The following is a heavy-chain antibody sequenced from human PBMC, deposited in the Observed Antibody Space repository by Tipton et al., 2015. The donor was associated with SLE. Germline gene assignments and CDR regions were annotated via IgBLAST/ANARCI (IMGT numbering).Heavy chain of an antibody. Sequence: TLSLTCTVSGGSISSGSYYWSWIRQPAGKGLEWIGRIYTSGSTNYNPSLKSRVTISVDTSKNQFSLKLSSVTAADTAVYYCARDTHDFWSGYFDYWGQGTLVTVPS. CDR3: ARDTHDFWSGYFDY. CDR2: IYTSGST. J-gene: IGHJ4*02. CDR1: GGSISSGSYY. D-gene: IGHD3-3*01. V-gene: IGHV4-61*02.